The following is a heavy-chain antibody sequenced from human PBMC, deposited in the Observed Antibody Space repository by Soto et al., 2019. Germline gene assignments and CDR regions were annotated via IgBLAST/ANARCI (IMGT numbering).Heavy chain of an antibody. CDR1: GGSISSGGYS. Sequence: QLQLQESGSGLVKPSQTLSLTCAVSGGSISSGGYSWSWLRQPPGKGLEWIGHIFHSGSTYYNPSLKSRGTTLVDGSKNHFSLELSAVTSADAAVYYCARAGGSGSPDCYFNAWGRGTLVTVSS. J-gene: IGHJ2*01. CDR3: ARAGGSGSPDCYFNA. V-gene: IGHV4-30-2*01. D-gene: IGHD1-26*01. CDR2: IFHSGST.